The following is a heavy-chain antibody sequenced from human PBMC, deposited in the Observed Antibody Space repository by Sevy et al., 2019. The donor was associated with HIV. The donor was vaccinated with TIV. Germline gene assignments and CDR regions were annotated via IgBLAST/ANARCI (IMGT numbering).Heavy chain of an antibody. CDR3: ARDSGWRVYYYYGMDV. CDR1: GFTFSGYA. Sequence: GGSLRLSCAASGFTFSGYAMHCVRQAPGKGPEWVAVISYDGSNKYFADSVKGRFTISRDNSKNTLYLQMNSLRAEDTAVYHCARDSGWRVYYYYGMDVWGQGTTVTVSS. J-gene: IGHJ6*02. V-gene: IGHV3-30-3*01. D-gene: IGHD6-19*01. CDR2: ISYDGSNK.